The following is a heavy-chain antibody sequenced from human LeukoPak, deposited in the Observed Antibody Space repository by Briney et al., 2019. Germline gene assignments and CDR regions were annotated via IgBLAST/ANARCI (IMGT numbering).Heavy chain of an antibody. CDR3: GSVRGILSYFDL. J-gene: IGHJ2*01. D-gene: IGHD3-16*01. CDR2: INLNTGGT. Sequence: GASVKVSCKASGYTFTSYDINWVRQATGQGPEWMGWINLNTGGTNYAQKFDGRFSMTRDTSINTAFMELSGLTFDDTAVYYCGSVRGILSYFDLWGRGTLVTVSS. V-gene: IGHV1-2*02. CDR1: GYTFTSYD.